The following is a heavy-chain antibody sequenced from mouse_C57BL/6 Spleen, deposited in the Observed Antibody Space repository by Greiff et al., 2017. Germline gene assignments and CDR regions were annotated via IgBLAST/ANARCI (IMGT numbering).Heavy chain of an antibody. CDR3: ARTTAQATVAY. CDR2: IYPGSGST. V-gene: IGHV1-55*01. Sequence: QVQLQQPGAELVKPGASVKMSCKASGYTFTSYWITWVKQRPGQGLEWIGDIYPGSGSTNYTEKFKSKATRTVDTSSGTAYMQLSSLTSEDSAVYYCARTTAQATVAYWGQGTLGTVSA. CDR1: GYTFTSYW. J-gene: IGHJ3*01. D-gene: IGHD3-2*02.